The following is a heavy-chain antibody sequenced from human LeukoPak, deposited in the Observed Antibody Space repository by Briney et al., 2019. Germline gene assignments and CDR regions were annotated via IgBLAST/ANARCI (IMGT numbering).Heavy chain of an antibody. V-gene: IGHV1-2*06. J-gene: IGHJ4*02. CDR3: ARDLKQDY. Sequence: PRASVKVSCKASGYIFTDYYMHWVRQAPGQELGWMGRINPNSGGTSYAQKFQGRVTVTRGTSISTAYMELSRLRSDDTAVYYCARDLKQDYWGQGTLVTVSS. CDR1: GYIFTDYY. CDR2: INPNSGGT.